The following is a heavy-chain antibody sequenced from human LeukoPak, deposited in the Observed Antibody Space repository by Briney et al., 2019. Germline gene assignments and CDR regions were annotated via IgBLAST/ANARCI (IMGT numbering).Heavy chain of an antibody. CDR1: GYSFTSYW. Sequence: GESLKISCKGSGYSFTSYWIGWVRQMPGKGLEWMGIIYPGDSDTRYSPSFQGQVTISADKSISTAYLQWSSLKASDTAMYYCARRSIAAAATAAFDIWGQGTMVTVSS. J-gene: IGHJ3*02. CDR2: IYPGDSDT. CDR3: ARRSIAAAATAAFDI. V-gene: IGHV5-51*01. D-gene: IGHD6-13*01.